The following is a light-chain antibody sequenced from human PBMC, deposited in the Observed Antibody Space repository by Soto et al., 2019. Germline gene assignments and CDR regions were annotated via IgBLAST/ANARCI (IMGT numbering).Light chain of an antibody. Sequence: DVVMTQSPLSLPVTLGQPASISCRSSQSLVHSDGNTYLSWFQQRPGQSPRRLIYKVSKRDSGVPDRFSGSGSGTDFTLKIIRVEAEDVGIYYCMQGTHSYTFGQGTRLDIK. CDR3: MQGTHSYT. J-gene: IGKJ2*01. CDR2: KVS. V-gene: IGKV2-30*02. CDR1: QSLVHSDGNTY.